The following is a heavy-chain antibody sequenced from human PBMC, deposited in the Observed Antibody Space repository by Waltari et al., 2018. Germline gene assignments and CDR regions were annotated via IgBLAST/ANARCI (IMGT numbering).Heavy chain of an antibody. CDR2: ISSSSSYI. Sequence: EVQLVESGGGLVKPGGSLRLSCAASGFTFSRYRMNWVRQAPGKGLEWVSSISSSSSYIYYADSVKGRFTISRDNAKNSLYLQMNSLRAEDTAVYYCARDLTGLFDYWGQGTLVTVSS. D-gene: IGHD3-10*01. V-gene: IGHV3-21*01. CDR1: GFTFSRYR. CDR3: ARDLTGLFDY. J-gene: IGHJ4*02.